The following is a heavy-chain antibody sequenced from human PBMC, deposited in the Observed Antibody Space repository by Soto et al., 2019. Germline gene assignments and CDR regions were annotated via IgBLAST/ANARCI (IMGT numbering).Heavy chain of an antibody. J-gene: IGHJ6*02. V-gene: IGHV4-4*02. CDR2: IYHSGST. CDR3: ARDAGRAVAANPPYYYYGMDV. Sequence: QVQLQESGPGLVKPSGTLSLTCAVSGGSISSSNWWSWVRQPPGKGLEWIGEIYHSGSTNYNPSLKIRVTISVDKSKNQFSLKLSSVTAADTAVYYCARDAGRAVAANPPYYYYGMDVWGQGTTVTVSS. D-gene: IGHD6-19*01. CDR1: GGSISSSNW.